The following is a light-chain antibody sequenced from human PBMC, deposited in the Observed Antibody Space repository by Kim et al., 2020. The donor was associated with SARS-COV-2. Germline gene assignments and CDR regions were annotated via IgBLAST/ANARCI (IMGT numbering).Light chain of an antibody. V-gene: IGLV10-54*01. CDR2: RNN. CDR1: NDNVGRQG. CDR3: SAWDISLNAVV. Sequence: RQTATLTGTGTNDNVGRQGAAWLQQHQGHPPKVLSDRNNNRRSGISVRFSASRSGNTASLIITGLQSEDEADYYCSAWDISLNAVVFGGGTQLTVL. J-gene: IGLJ3*02.